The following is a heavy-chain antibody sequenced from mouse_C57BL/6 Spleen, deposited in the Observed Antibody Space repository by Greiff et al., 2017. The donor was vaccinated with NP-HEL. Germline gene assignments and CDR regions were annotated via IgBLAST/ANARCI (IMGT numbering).Heavy chain of an antibody. CDR2: IDPETGGT. V-gene: IGHV1-15*01. J-gene: IGHJ3*01. CDR3: TNSGWFAY. CDR1: GYTFTDYE. D-gene: IGHD1-3*01. Sequence: VQLQQSGAELVRPGASVTLSCKASGYTFTDYEMHWVKQTPVHGLEWIGAIDPETGGTAYNQKFKGKAILTADKSSSTAYMELRSLTSEDSAVYYCTNSGWFAYWGQGTLVTVSA.